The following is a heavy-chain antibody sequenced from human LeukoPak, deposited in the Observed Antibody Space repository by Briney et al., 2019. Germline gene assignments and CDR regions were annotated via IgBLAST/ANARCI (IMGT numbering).Heavy chain of an antibody. V-gene: IGHV3-30-3*01. D-gene: IGHD3-9*01. J-gene: IGHJ5*02. CDR3: ARAWGHYYDILTGYPLWFDP. CDR2: ISYDGSSK. CDR1: GFTFSSYA. Sequence: PGGSLRLSCAASGFTFSSYAMHWVRQAPGKGLEWVAVISYDGSSKYYADSVKGRFTISRDNSKSTLYLQMNSLRAEDTAVYYCARAWGHYYDILTGYPLWFDPWGQGTLVTVSS.